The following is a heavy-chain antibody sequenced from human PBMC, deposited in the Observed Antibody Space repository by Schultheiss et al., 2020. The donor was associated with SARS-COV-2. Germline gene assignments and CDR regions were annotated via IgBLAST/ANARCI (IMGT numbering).Heavy chain of an antibody. CDR2: IKSKTDGGTT. Sequence: GGSLRLSCTASGFTFGDYAMSWFRQAPGKGLEWVGRIKSKTDGGTTDYAAPVKGRFTISRDDSKNTLYLQMNSLKTEDTAVYYCTTDYWGQGTLVTVSS. V-gene: IGHV3-15*01. CDR1: GFTFGDYA. J-gene: IGHJ4*02. CDR3: TTDY.